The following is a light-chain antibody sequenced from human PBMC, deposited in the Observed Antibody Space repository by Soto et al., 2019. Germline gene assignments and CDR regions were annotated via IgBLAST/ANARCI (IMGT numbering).Light chain of an antibody. Sequence: EIVMTQSPATLSVSPGERATLSCRASQSVSSNLAWYQQKPGQAPRLLIYGASTRATGIPARFSVGGSGTDFTLSISSLEPEDFAVYYCQQRSNWPTFGQGTRLEI. J-gene: IGKJ5*01. CDR2: GAS. CDR3: QQRSNWPT. CDR1: QSVSSN. V-gene: IGKV3-15*01.